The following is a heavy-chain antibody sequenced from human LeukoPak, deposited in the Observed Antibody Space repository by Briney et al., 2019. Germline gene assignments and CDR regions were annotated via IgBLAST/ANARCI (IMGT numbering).Heavy chain of an antibody. J-gene: IGHJ4*02. V-gene: IGHV1-18*01. CDR1: GYTFTSYG. D-gene: IGHD4-17*01. Sequence: ASVKVSCKASGYTFTSYGISWVRQAPGQGLEWMGFISADNGNTNYAQKFQGRVTMTTDTSTCTAYMELRSLRADDTAVYYCARCGATVTMFFDYWGQGTLVTVSS. CDR2: ISADNGNT. CDR3: ARCGATVTMFFDY.